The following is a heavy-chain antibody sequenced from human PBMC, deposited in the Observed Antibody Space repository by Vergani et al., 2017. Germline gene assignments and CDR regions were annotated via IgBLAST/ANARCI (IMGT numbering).Heavy chain of an antibody. J-gene: IGHJ4*02. CDR3: ARDKVTAARGIVATMGY. CDR2: INPSGGST. D-gene: IGHD5-12*01. V-gene: IGHV1-46*01. CDR1: GYTFTSYY. Sequence: QVQLVQSGAEVKKPGASVKVSCKASGYTFTSYYMHWVRQAPGQGLEWMGIINPSGGSTSYAQKFQGRVTMTRDTSTSTVYMELSRLRSDDTAMYYCARDKVTAARGIVATMGYWGQGTLVTVSS.